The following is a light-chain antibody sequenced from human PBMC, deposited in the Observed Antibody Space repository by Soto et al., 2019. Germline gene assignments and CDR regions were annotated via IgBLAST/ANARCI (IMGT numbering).Light chain of an antibody. J-gene: IGKJ3*01. CDR1: QNINNY. CDR2: DAS. V-gene: IGKV1-39*01. CDR3: QHSYSPPFT. Sequence: DIQMTQSPSSLSASVGDRVTITCQASQNINNYLNWYQQKPGRAPKLLIYDASTLQSGVPSRFSGCGSGTDFTLTISSLQPEDFATYYCQHSYSPPFTFGPGTKVDIK.